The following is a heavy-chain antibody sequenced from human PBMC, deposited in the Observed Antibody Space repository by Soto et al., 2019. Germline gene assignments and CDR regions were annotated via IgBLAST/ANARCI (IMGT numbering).Heavy chain of an antibody. CDR3: AKDIGDYDHLFDY. D-gene: IGHD4-17*01. Sequence: PGGSLRLSCAASGFTFSNYAVSWVRHAPGKGLEWVSAIRGTGGSTFYADSVKGRFTISRDNSKNTLYLQLNSLRAEDTAVYYCAKDIGDYDHLFDYWGQGTLVTVSS. CDR1: GFTFSNYA. J-gene: IGHJ4*02. CDR2: IRGTGGST. V-gene: IGHV3-23*01.